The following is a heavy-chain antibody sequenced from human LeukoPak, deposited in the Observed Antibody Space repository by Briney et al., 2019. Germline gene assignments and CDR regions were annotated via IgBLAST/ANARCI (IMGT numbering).Heavy chain of an antibody. CDR2: IYYSGST. CDR1: GGSISSGGYY. Sequence: SQTLSLTCTVSGGSISSGGYYWSWIRQHPGKGLEWIGYIYYSGSTYYNPSLKSRVTISVDTSKNQFSLKLSSVTAADTAVYYCASTSCGDYGYSPSLVDYWGQGTLVTVSS. J-gene: IGHJ4*02. V-gene: IGHV4-31*03. D-gene: IGHD4-17*01. CDR3: ASTSCGDYGYSPSLVDY.